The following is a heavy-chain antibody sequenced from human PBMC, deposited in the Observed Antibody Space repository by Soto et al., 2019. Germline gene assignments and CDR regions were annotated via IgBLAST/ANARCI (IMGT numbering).Heavy chain of an antibody. D-gene: IGHD6-13*01. CDR3: AREVCSSSWYIDH. V-gene: IGHV4-34*01. CDR2: INHGGST. J-gene: IGHJ4*02. Sequence: PSETLSLTCAVYGGSFSGYYWSWIRQPPGKGLEWIAEINHGGSTDYNPSLKSRVTISVDTSKNQFSLKLSSVTAADTAVYYCAREVCSSSWYIDHWGQGTLVTVSS. CDR1: GGSFSGYY.